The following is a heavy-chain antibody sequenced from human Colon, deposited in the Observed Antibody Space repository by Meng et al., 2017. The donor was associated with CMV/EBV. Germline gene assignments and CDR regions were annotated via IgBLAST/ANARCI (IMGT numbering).Heavy chain of an antibody. Sequence: GGSLRLSCAASGFTFSSYGMHWVRQAPGKGLEWVAVIWYDGSNKYYADSVKGRFIISREDAKNSVYLQMNGLRDGDTGLYYCARARSPTHFDYWGQGALVTVSS. CDR2: IWYDGSNK. CDR1: GFTFSSYG. J-gene: IGHJ4*02. V-gene: IGHV3-33*01. CDR3: ARARSPTHFDY.